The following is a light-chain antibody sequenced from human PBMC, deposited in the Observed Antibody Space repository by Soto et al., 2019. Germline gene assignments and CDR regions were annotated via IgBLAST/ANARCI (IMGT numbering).Light chain of an antibody. CDR2: DSS. CDR3: LQYAPAPLT. V-gene: IGKV3D-20*01. J-gene: IGKJ4*01. Sequence: EIVLTQSPGTLSLSPGERATLSCGASQSVGRNLLAWYQQKSGLAPRLLIYDSSRRATGIPGRFTGSGSGTDFTLTISRLEPEAFAVFYCLQYAPAPLTFGGGTKVEIK. CDR1: QSVGRNL.